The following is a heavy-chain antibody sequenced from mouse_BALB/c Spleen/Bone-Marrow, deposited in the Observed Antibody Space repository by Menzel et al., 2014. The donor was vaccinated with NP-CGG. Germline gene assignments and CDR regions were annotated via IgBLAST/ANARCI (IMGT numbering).Heavy chain of an antibody. V-gene: IGHV5-12-1*01. CDR1: GFAFSSYD. D-gene: IGHD2-1*01. J-gene: IGHJ4*01. Sequence: EVHLVESGGGLVKPGGSLKLSCAASGFAFSSYDMSWVRQTPEKSLEWVAYISSGGGSTYYPDTVKGRFTISRDNAKNTLYLQMSSLKSEDTAMYYCARHYYGNPYYYAMDYWGQGTSVTVSS. CDR3: ARHYYGNPYYYAMDY. CDR2: ISSGGGST.